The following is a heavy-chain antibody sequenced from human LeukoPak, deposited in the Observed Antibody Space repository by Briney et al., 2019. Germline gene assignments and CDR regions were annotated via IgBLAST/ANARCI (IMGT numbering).Heavy chain of an antibody. CDR2: INHSGST. D-gene: IGHD5-18*01. CDR3: ARGRQLWFRSAWFDP. V-gene: IGHV4-34*01. Sequence: SETLSLTCAVYGGSFSGYYWSWIRPPPGKGLEWIGEINHSGSTNYNPCLKSRVTISVDTSKIQFSLKRSSVTAADTAVYYCARGRQLWFRSAWFDPWGQGTLVTVSS. J-gene: IGHJ5*02. CDR1: GGSFSGYY.